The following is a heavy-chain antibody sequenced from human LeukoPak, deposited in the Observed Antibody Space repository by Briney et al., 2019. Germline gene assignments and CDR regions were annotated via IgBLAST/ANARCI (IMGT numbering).Heavy chain of an antibody. CDR3: ARDKTAGLRDY. CDR1: GFTFSSYS. D-gene: IGHD6-13*01. V-gene: IGHV3-21*01. J-gene: IGHJ4*02. Sequence: GGSLGLSCAASGFTFSSYSMNWVRQAPGKGLEWVSSISSSSSYIYYADSVKGRFTISRDNAKNSLYLQMNSLRAEDTAVYYCARDKTAGLRDYWGQGTLVTVSS. CDR2: ISSSSSYI.